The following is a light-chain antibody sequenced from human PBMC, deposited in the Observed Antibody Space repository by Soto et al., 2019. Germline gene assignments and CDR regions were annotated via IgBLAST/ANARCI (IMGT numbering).Light chain of an antibody. CDR2: GAS. CDR1: QSVSSD. Sequence: EIVMTQSPATLSVSPGERATLSCRASQSVSSDLAWYHQKPGQAPRLLIYGASTRATGIPARFSGSGSGTDFTLTISSLQSEDFAVYYCQQYNNWPRTFGQGTKVDI. CDR3: QQYNNWPRT. J-gene: IGKJ1*01. V-gene: IGKV3D-15*01.